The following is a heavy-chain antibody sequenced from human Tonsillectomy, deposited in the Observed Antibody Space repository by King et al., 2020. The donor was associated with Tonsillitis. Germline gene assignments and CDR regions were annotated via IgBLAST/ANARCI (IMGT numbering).Heavy chain of an antibody. J-gene: IGHJ3*01. CDR3: ASLKFGFLEWLLSDDSFDF. Sequence: QLQESGPGLVKPSETLSLTCTVSGYSISSGYYWGWIRQPPGKGLEWIGNIYHSGRTYYNPSLKSRVTISVDTSKNQFSLKLSSVTAADPAVYYCASLKFGFLEWLLSDDSFDFWGQGTMVTVSS. V-gene: IGHV4-38-2*02. D-gene: IGHD3-3*01. CDR2: IYHSGRT. CDR1: GYSISSGYY.